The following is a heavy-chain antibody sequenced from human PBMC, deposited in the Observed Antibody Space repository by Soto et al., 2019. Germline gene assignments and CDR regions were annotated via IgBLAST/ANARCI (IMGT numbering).Heavy chain of an antibody. V-gene: IGHV1-69*13. Sequence: GASVKVSCKASGGTFSSYAISWVRQAPGQGLEWMGGIIPIFGTANYAQKFQGRVTITADESTSTAYMELSSLRSEDTAVYYCARDPSRGYSYGYRHQGPNWFDPWGQGTLVTVSS. J-gene: IGHJ5*02. CDR3: ARDPSRGYSYGYRHQGPNWFDP. CDR1: GGTFSSYA. CDR2: IIPIFGTA. D-gene: IGHD5-18*01.